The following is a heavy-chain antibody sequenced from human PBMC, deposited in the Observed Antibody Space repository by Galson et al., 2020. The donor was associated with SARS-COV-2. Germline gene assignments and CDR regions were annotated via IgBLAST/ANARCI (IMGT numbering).Heavy chain of an antibody. D-gene: IGHD5-12*01. CDR3: AATTRFGSGYYAFDF. Sequence: SVNVSRKACGFIHLRSAVQWLRQPRGQRLAWIGWIFVATGNQNNAQKVHERVTLTRDMSTNTACMELSRLRSEDSAMYYCAATTRFGSGYYAFDFWGQGTLVTVSS. J-gene: IGHJ4*02. V-gene: IGHV1-58*01. CDR1: GFIHLRSA. CDR2: IFVATGNQ.